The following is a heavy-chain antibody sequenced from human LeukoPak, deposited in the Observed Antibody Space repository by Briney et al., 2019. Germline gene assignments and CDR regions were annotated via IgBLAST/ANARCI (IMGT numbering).Heavy chain of an antibody. D-gene: IGHD3-22*01. Sequence: GGSLRLSCVASGFTFGKYWMSWVRQAPGKGLEWVANIKLDGSEKNYVDSVKGRFTISRDSSNNTLYLQMNSLRVEDTAIYYCARGINMMIVAPGYWGQGTLVTVSS. J-gene: IGHJ4*02. CDR3: ARGINMMIVAPGY. CDR2: IKLDGSEK. CDR1: GFTFGKYW. V-gene: IGHV3-7*03.